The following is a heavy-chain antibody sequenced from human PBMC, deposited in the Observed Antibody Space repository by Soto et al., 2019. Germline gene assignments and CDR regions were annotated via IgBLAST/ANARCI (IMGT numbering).Heavy chain of an antibody. CDR2: VYHTGNT. CDR3: ARGQYNWKL. CDR1: GVSITSYY. V-gene: IGHV4-59*01. Sequence: ASETLSLTCSVSGVSITSYYWTWIRHPPGKGLEWIGYVYHTGNTYYSPSLKSRVTISLDTSKNQVSLRLRSVTAADTAVYYCARGQYNWKLWGQGTLVTVSS. D-gene: IGHD1-20*01. J-gene: IGHJ4*02.